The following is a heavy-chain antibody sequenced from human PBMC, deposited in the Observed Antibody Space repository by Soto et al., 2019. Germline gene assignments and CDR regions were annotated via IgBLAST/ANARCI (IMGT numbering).Heavy chain of an antibody. Sequence: QVQMQESGPGLVKPSETLSLTCTVSGGSISSYYWSWIRQPPGKGLEWIGYIYYSGSTNNKPSLNSLDTISVDTSKNQFSLKLSSVTSADTAVYYCARVSYDSSGRRNNWLDPWGQGALVADSS. CDR2: IYYSGST. CDR3: ARVSYDSSGRRNNWLDP. D-gene: IGHD3-22*01. CDR1: GGSISSYY. V-gene: IGHV4-59*01. J-gene: IGHJ5*02.